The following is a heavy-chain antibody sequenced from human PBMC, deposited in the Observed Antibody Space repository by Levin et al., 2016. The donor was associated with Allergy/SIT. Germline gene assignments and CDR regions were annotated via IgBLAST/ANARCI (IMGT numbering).Heavy chain of an antibody. Sequence: GESLKISCKGSGYSFTSYWISWVRQMPGKGLEWMGRIDPSDSYTNYSPSFQGHVTISADKSISTAYLQWSSLKASDTAMYYCARIESQSSPYSSSWYQNDYWGQGTLVTVSS. CDR1: GYSFTSYW. J-gene: IGHJ4*02. V-gene: IGHV5-10-1*01. D-gene: IGHD6-13*01. CDR2: IDPSDSYT. CDR3: ARIESQSSPYSSSWYQNDY.